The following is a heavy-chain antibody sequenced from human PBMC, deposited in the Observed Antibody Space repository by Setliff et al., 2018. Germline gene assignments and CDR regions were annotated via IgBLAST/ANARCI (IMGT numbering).Heavy chain of an antibody. Sequence: SETLSLTCTVSGDSISPYYWSWIRRPPGEGLEWVGYIYYSGSANYNPSLKSRVTISVDTSKDQFSLKLSSVTAADTAVYYCARVYGGYFQWGHGTLVTVSS. CDR1: GDSISPYY. D-gene: IGHD2-21*02. CDR3: ARVYGGYFQ. CDR2: IYYSGSA. J-gene: IGHJ1*01. V-gene: IGHV4-59*01.